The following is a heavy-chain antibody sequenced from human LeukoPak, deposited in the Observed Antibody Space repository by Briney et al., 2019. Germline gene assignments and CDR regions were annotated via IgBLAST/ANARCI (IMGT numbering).Heavy chain of an antibody. D-gene: IGHD2-2*01. J-gene: IGHJ4*02. CDR2: ITGSSGYI. CDR3: ARRGSSTSGNFDY. V-gene: IGHV3-21*01. Sequence: PGGSLRLSCAASGFTFSSSSMDWVRQTPGKGLEWVSSITGSSGYIYYADSVKGRFTISRDNAKNTVYLQMNSLRAEDTAVYYCARRGSSTSGNFDYWGQGTLVTVSS. CDR1: GFTFSSSS.